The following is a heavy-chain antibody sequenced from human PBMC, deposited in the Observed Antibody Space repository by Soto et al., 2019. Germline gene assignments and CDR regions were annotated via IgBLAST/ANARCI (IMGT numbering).Heavy chain of an antibody. CDR2: TNQDGSEK. CDR3: SGGGGDAF. J-gene: IGHJ4*02. Sequence: EEQLVESGGGLVQPGGSLRLSCAVSGFTFRSDWMNWVRQAPGKGLEWVAHTNQDGSEKYYVDSVKGRFTIFRDNAKNSLFLQMNGLRSEDTAVYYCSGGGGDAFWGQGTLVTVSS. D-gene: IGHD3-16*01. V-gene: IGHV3-7*04. CDR1: GFTFRSDW.